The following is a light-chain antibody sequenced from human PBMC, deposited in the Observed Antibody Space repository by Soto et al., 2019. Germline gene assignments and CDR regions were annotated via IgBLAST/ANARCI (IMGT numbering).Light chain of an antibody. J-gene: IGKJ1*01. CDR2: AAS. Sequence: LEMTQSPSTLSAYVGDRVTITCRASQSISSYLNWYQQKPGKAPKLLIYAASSLQSGVPSRFSGSGSGTDFTLTISSLQPEDFATYYCQQSYSTLTWTFGQGTKVDIK. V-gene: IGKV1-39*01. CDR3: QQSYSTLTWT. CDR1: QSISSY.